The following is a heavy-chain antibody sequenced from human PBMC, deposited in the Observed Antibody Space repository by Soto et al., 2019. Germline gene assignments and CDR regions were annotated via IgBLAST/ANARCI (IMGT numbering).Heavy chain of an antibody. CDR1: GFTFSSYA. CDR2: ISGSGGST. D-gene: IGHD3-22*01. Sequence: GGSLRLSCAASGFTFSSYAMSWVRQAPGKGLEWVSAISGSGGSTYYADSVKGRFTISRDNSKNTLYLQMNSLRAEDTAVYYCANRCFSSGSPVAPIDYWGQGILVNVSS. J-gene: IGHJ4*02. V-gene: IGHV3-23*01. CDR3: ANRCFSSGSPVAPIDY.